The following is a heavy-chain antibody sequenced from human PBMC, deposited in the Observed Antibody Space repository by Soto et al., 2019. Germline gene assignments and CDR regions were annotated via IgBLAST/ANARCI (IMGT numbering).Heavy chain of an antibody. D-gene: IGHD3-10*01. CDR2: INPNSGGT. Sequence: GASVKVSCKASGYTFTGYYMHWVRQAPGQGLEWMGWINPNSGGTSYAQKFQGWVTMTRDTSISTAYMELSRLRSDDTAVYYCARDRDYYDFDYWGQGTLVTVSS. V-gene: IGHV1-2*04. CDR3: ARDRDYYDFDY. J-gene: IGHJ4*02. CDR1: GYTFTGYY.